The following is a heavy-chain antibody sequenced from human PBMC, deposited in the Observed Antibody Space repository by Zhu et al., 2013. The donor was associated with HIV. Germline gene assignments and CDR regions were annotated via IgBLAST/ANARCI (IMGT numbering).Heavy chain of an antibody. CDR1: GGTFSSYA. D-gene: IGHD3-22*01. Sequence: QVQLVQSGAEVKKPGSSVKVSCKASGGTFSSYAISWVRQAPGQGLEWMGGIIPIFGTANYAQKFQGRVTITADKSTSTAYMELSSLRSEDTAVYYCARTHTLFHYYDSSGYGYYGMDVWGQGTTVTVSS. J-gene: IGHJ6*02. CDR2: IIPIFGTA. V-gene: IGHV1-69*06. CDR3: ARTHTLFHYYDSSGYGYYGMDV.